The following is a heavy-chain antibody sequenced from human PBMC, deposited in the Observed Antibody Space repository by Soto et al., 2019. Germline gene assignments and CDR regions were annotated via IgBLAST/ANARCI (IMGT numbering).Heavy chain of an antibody. D-gene: IGHD3-10*02. V-gene: IGHV3-7*01. Sequence: GGSLRLSCGASGFTFNSYWMSWVRQAPGKGLEWVANIEQEGSEKHYVDSVKGRFIISRDNAKNTLYLQMNSLRAEDTAVYYCAREMLTIPFPLDIWGQGTMVTVSS. CDR2: IEQEGSEK. J-gene: IGHJ3*02. CDR3: AREMLTIPFPLDI. CDR1: GFTFNSYW.